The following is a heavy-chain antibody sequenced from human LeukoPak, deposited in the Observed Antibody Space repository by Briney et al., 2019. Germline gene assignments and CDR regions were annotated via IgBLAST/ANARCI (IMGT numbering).Heavy chain of an antibody. CDR3: ARGYDSSGYSVDY. CDR1: GFTFSSYG. V-gene: IGHV3-33*01. J-gene: IGHJ4*02. CDR2: IWYDGSNK. D-gene: IGHD3-22*01. Sequence: GGSLRLSCAASGFTFSSYGMHWVRQAPGKGLEWVAVIWYDGSNKYYADSVKGRFTISRDNSKNTLYLQMNSLRAEDTAVYYCARGYDSSGYSVDYWGQGTLVTVSS.